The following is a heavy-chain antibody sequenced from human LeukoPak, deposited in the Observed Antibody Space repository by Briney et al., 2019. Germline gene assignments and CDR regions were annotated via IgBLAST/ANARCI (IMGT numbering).Heavy chain of an antibody. CDR1: GGSISSYY. Sequence: PSETLSLTCTVSGGSISSYYWSWIRQPPGKGLEWIGYIYYSGSTYYNPSLKSRVTMSVDTSKNQFSLKLSSVTAADTAVYYCARDSYIGFDSSGYYDYWGQGTLVTVSS. J-gene: IGHJ4*02. CDR2: IYYSGST. CDR3: ARDSYIGFDSSGYYDY. V-gene: IGHV4-59*12. D-gene: IGHD3-22*01.